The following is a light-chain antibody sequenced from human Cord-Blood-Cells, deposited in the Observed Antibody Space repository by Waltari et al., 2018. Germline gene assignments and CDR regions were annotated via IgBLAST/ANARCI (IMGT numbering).Light chain of an antibody. CDR1: SSNIGAGYD. J-gene: IGLJ1*01. V-gene: IGLV1-40*01. Sequence: QSVLTQPPSVSGAPGQRVTISCTGSSSNIGAGYDVHWYQQLPGTAPKLLIYGKSTRPSGVSDRFSGSKSGTCASLAITGLQAEDEADYYCQSYDSSLSGLYVFGTGTKVTVL. CDR3: QSYDSSLSGLYV. CDR2: GKS.